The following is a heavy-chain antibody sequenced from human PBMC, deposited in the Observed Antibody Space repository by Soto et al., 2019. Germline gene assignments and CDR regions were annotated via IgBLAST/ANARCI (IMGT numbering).Heavy chain of an antibody. V-gene: IGHV3-30*18. CDR3: GKERRGSGWFVCDY. CDR2: ISYDGSNE. Sequence: QVQLVESGGGVVQPGRSLRLSCAASGFTFSSYGIHWVRQAPGKGLEWVAVISYDGSNEYYSDSVKGRFTISRDNSRDTLYLQMNSLRADDTAVYYCGKERRGSGWFVCDYWGQGELVTVSS. D-gene: IGHD6-19*01. CDR1: GFTFSSYG. J-gene: IGHJ4*02.